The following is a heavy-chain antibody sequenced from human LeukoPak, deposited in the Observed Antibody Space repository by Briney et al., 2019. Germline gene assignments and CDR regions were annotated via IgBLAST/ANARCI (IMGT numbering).Heavy chain of an antibody. D-gene: IGHD3-22*01. V-gene: IGHV3-48*03. CDR1: GFTFSSYE. CDR2: ISSSGSTI. Sequence: PGGSLRLSCAASGFTFSSYEMNWVRQAPGKGLEWVSYISSSGSTIYYADSVKGRFTISRDNAKNSLYLQMNSLRAEDTSVYYCARVYRDYYDSSGYYNWFDPWGQGTLVTVSS. J-gene: IGHJ5*02. CDR3: ARVYRDYYDSSGYYNWFDP.